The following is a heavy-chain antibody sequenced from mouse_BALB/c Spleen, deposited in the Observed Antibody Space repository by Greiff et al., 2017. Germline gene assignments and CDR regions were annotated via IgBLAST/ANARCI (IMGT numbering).Heavy chain of an antibody. CDR1: GYSITSDYA. Sequence: DVQLQESGPGLVKPSQSLSLTCTVTGYSITSDYAWNWIRQFPGNKLEWMGYISYSGSTSYNPSLKSRISITRDTSKNQFFLQLNSVTTEDTATYYCARWLLRDYWYFDVWGAGTTVTGSS. J-gene: IGHJ1*01. D-gene: IGHD2-3*01. CDR2: ISYSGST. CDR3: ARWLLRDYWYFDV. V-gene: IGHV3-2*02.